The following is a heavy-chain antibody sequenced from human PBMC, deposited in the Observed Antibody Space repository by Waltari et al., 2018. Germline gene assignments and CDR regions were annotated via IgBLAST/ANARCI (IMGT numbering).Heavy chain of an antibody. V-gene: IGHV1-69*01. D-gene: IGHD3-22*01. J-gene: IGHJ4*02. CDR2: IIPICGTA. CDR3: ARYDSSRDYFDY. CDR1: GGTFSSYA. Sequence: QVQLVQSGAEVKKPGSSVKVSCKASGGTFSSYAISWVRQAPGQGLEWMGGIIPICGTANYAQKFQGRVTITAHESTSTAYMELSRLRSEDTAVYYCARYDSSRDYFDYWGQGTLVTVSS.